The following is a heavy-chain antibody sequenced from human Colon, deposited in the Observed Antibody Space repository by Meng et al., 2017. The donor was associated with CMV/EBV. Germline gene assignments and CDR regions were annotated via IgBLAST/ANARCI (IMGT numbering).Heavy chain of an antibody. Sequence: GESLKISCTASGFTFNSYALSWVRQPPGKGLQWVAAVTGSGAITYFADSVKGRFTISRDNSKNTLYLQMNSLRAEDTAVYYCAKDGYCSSTSCYKDFDYWGQGTLVTVSS. CDR3: AKDGYCSSTSCYKDFDY. CDR1: GFTFNSYA. J-gene: IGHJ4*02. CDR2: VTGSGAIT. V-gene: IGHV3-23*01. D-gene: IGHD2-2*02.